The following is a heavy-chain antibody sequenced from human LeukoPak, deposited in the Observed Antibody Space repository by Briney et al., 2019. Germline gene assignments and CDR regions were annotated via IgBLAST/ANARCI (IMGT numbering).Heavy chain of an antibody. CDR2: IYYSGRT. J-gene: IGHJ4*02. V-gene: IGHV4-39*01. Sequence: SETLSLTCTVSGGSISSSSYYWGWVRQPPGTGLEWIGSIYYSGRTYYNPSLKSRVTISADTSKNQFSLKLSSVTAADTAVYYCARRPSYDFWTGYYRGYFDYWGQGTLVTVSS. D-gene: IGHD3-3*01. CDR1: GGSISSSSYY. CDR3: ARRPSYDFWTGYYRGYFDY.